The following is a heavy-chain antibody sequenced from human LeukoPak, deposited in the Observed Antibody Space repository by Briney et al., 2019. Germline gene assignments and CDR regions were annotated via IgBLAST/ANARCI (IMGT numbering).Heavy chain of an antibody. D-gene: IGHD2-21*01. CDR3: ARASGCGGDCYAFDY. J-gene: IGHJ4*02. V-gene: IGHV3-72*01. Sequence: GGSLRLSCAASGFTFSDHYMDWVRQAPGKGLEWVGRTRNKANSYTTEYAASVKGRFTISRDDSKNSLYLQMNSLRAEDTAVYYCARASGCGGDCYAFDYWGQGTLVTVSS. CDR1: GFTFSDHY. CDR2: TRNKANSYTT.